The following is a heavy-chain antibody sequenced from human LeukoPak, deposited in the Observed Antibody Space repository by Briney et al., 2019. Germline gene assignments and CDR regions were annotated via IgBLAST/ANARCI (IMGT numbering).Heavy chain of an antibody. D-gene: IGHD2-15*01. CDR2: INPSGNTF. Sequence: SGGSLRLSCAASGFTFSSYEVHWVRQAPGKGLEWLSYINPSGNTFYYADSVRGRFTISRDNAKNSLYLQMNSLRAEDTAVYYCARGRIYFDYWGQGTLVTVSS. J-gene: IGHJ4*02. CDR1: GFTFSSYE. V-gene: IGHV3-48*03. CDR3: ARGRIYFDY.